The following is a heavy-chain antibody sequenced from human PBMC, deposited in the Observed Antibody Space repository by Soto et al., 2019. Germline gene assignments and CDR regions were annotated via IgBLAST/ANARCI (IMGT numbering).Heavy chain of an antibody. CDR1: GDTFTANY. V-gene: IGHV1-69*13. D-gene: IGHD1-1*01. CDR3: ARARVEGSKAGTKVLVFDY. J-gene: IGHJ4*02. CDR2: IIPIFGTA. Sequence: RASVKVSCKASGDTFTANYIHWVRQAPGQGLEWMGWIIPIFGTANYAQKFQGRVTITADESTSTAYMELSSLRSEDTAVYYCARARVEGSKAGTKVLVFDYWGQGTLVTVSS.